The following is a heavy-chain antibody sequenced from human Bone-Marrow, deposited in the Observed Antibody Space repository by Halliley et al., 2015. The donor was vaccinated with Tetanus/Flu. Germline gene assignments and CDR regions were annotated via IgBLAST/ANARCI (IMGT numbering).Heavy chain of an antibody. CDR1: GGSISSGAHY. CDR2: IYYSGSA. D-gene: IGHD6-25*01. CDR3: ARDLGSEESIAMDV. V-gene: IGHV4-31*03. J-gene: IGHJ6*02. Sequence: TLSLTCTVSGGSISSGAHYWSWIRQLPGKGLESVGYIYYSGSAYYNPSLKSRVTISLDTSKNHFFLSLSSVTAADTAVYYCARDLGSEESIAMDVWGQGTTVTVSS.